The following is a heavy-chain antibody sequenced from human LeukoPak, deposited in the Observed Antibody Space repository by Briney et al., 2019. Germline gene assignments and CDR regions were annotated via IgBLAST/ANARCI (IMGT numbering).Heavy chain of an antibody. V-gene: IGHV1-2*02. J-gene: IGHJ5*02. CDR1: GYTFTGYY. D-gene: IGHD3-16*01. CDR3: ARWDYEYAFDP. CDR2: INPNSGGT. Sequence: GASVKVSCKASGYTFTGYYMHWVRQAPGQGLEWMGWINPNSGGTNYAQKFQGRVTMTRNTSISTAYMELSSLRSEDTAVYYCARWDYEYAFDPWGQGTLVTVSS.